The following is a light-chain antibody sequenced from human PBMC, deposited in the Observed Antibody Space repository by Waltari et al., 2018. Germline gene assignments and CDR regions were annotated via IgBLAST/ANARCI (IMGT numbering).Light chain of an antibody. Sequence: DVVMTQSPDFLAVSLGERATIHCKSSQSLFYSSNNKNYFARYQQKPGQPPKLLISWASTRESGVPDRFSGSGSGTDFTLTISSLQAEDVAIYFCQQYYITPLSFGGGTRVEIK. CDR3: QQYYITPLS. CDR2: WAS. J-gene: IGKJ4*01. CDR1: QSLFYSSNNKNY. V-gene: IGKV4-1*01.